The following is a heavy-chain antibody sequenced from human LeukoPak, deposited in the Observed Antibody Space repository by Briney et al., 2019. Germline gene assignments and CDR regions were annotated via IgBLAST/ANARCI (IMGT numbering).Heavy chain of an antibody. D-gene: IGHD2-2*01. CDR1: GGTFSSYA. Sequence: VASVKVSCKASGGTFSSYAISWVRQALGQGLEWMGGIIPIFGTANYAQKFQGRVTITTDESTSTAYMELSSLRSEDTAVYYCARAGSLVAVPAATLSGHYYYYMDVWGKGTTVTVSS. J-gene: IGHJ6*03. CDR2: IIPIFGTA. CDR3: ARAGSLVAVPAATLSGHYYYYMDV. V-gene: IGHV1-69*05.